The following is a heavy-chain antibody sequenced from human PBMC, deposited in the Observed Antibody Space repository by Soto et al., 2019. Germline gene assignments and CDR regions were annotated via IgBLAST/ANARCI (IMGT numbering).Heavy chain of an antibody. V-gene: IGHV3-9*01. CDR3: VKDESINWYSGHFRH. Sequence: PGGSLRLSCAASGFTFDDYAMHWVRQVPGKGLEWVSGINWNSGSIGYGDSVTGRFAISRDNAKNSLHLQMNSLSAEDTAFYYCVKDESINWYSGHFRHWGQGTLVTVSS. J-gene: IGHJ1*01. CDR1: GFTFDDYA. D-gene: IGHD6-13*01. CDR2: INWNSGSI.